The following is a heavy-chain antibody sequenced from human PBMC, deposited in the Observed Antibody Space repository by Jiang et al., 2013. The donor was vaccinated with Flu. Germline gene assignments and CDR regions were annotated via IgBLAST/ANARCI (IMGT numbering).Heavy chain of an antibody. Sequence: SLKISCKGSGYSFTSYWIGWVRQMPGKGLEWMGIIYPGDSDTRYSPSFQGQVTISADKSISTAYLQWSSLKASDTAMYYCARHPDIVVVPAAISPPRDYYYMDVWGKGTTVTVSS. D-gene: IGHD2-2*01. V-gene: IGHV5-51*01. CDR3: ARHPDIVVVPAAISPPRDYYYMDV. CDR2: IYPGDSDT. J-gene: IGHJ6*03. CDR1: GYSFTSYW.